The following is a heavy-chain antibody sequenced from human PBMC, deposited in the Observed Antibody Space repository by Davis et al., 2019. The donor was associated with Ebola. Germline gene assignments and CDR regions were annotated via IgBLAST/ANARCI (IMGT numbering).Heavy chain of an antibody. CDR2: INSHNGNT. V-gene: IGHV1-18*01. CDR1: GYTFTSYG. D-gene: IGHD4-11*01. CDR3: ARNQFQDYSNYAQVRFDP. J-gene: IGHJ5*02. Sequence: AASVKVSCKASGYTFTSYGISWVRQAPGQGLEWTGWINSHNGNTNYAQKLQGRVTMTTDTSTSTAYMELRSLRSDDTAVYYCARNQFQDYSNYAQVRFDPWGQGTLVTVS.